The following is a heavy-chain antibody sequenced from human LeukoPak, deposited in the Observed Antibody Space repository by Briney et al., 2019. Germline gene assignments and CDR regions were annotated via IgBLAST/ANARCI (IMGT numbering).Heavy chain of an antibody. J-gene: IGHJ3*02. Sequence: GGSLRLSCAASGFTFSSYAMSWVRQAPGKGLEWVSAISGSGGSTYYADSVKGRFTISRDNSKNTLYLQMNSLRAEDTAVYYCAKERPYYYDSSGYYSDAFDIWGQGTMVTVSS. V-gene: IGHV3-23*01. CDR3: AKERPYYYDSSGYYSDAFDI. CDR2: ISGSGGST. CDR1: GFTFSSYA. D-gene: IGHD3-22*01.